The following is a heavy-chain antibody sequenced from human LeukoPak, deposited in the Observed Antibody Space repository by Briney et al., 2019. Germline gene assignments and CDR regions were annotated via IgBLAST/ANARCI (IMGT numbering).Heavy chain of an antibody. D-gene: IGHD4-17*01. CDR2: ISDGGGTT. Sequence: PGGSLRLSCAASGFTFSSYNMDWVRQAPGKGLEWVSGISDGGGTTNYADAVKGRFTISRDKSKNTLFLQMNSLRAEDTAVYYCAKSYGDYLGYFDSWGQGTLVTVSS. J-gene: IGHJ4*02. CDR1: GFTFSSYN. CDR3: AKSYGDYLGYFDS. V-gene: IGHV3-23*01.